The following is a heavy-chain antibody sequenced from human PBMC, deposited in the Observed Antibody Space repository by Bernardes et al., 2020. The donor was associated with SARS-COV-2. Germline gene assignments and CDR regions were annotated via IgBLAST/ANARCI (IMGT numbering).Heavy chain of an antibody. J-gene: IGHJ6*02. CDR1: GFTFSTYS. CDR2: ISSSGNTI. CDR3: RGVYYFYGMEV. V-gene: IGHV3-48*01. Sequence: GGSLRLSCAASGFTFSTYSMNWVRQAPGKGLEWVAYISSSGNTIYYADSVKGRFPISRENVKDSLSLQMNSLRAEDTAVYYCRGVYYFYGMEVWGPGTTVTVS.